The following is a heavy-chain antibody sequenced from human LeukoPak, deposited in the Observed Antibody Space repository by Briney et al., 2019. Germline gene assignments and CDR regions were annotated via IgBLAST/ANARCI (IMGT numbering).Heavy chain of an antibody. D-gene: IGHD3-10*01. CDR2: IYYSGST. CDR3: ARPTMVRGVYAFDI. J-gene: IGHJ3*02. CDR1: GGSISSYY. V-gene: IGHV4-59*08. Sequence: PSETLSLTCTVSGGSISSYYWSWIWQPPGKGLEWIGYIYYSGSTNYNPSLKSRVTISVDTSKNQFSLKLSSVTAADTAVYYCARPTMVRGVYAFDIWGQGTMVTVSS.